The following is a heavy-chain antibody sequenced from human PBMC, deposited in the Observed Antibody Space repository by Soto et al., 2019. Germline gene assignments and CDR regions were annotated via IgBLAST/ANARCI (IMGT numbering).Heavy chain of an antibody. CDR3: ARRPLRPTVITVDWYFAL. Sequence: QLQLQESGPGLVKPSETLSLTCTVSGGSISSRSYYWGWIRQPPGKGLEWIGSIYHSGSTYYNPSRKIPVTLSVDTSKNHFSLKLSSVTAADTAVYYCARRPLRPTVITVDWYFALWGRGTLVTVSS. J-gene: IGHJ2*01. CDR1: GGSISSRSYY. CDR2: IYHSGST. D-gene: IGHD4-17*01. V-gene: IGHV4-39*01.